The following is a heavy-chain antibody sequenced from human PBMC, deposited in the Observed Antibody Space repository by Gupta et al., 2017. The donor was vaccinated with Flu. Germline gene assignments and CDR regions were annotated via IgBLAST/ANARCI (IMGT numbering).Heavy chain of an antibody. D-gene: IGHD2-2*01. CDR3: ARGHTRYCSSTSCYRNWFDP. CDR2: INHSGST. J-gene: IGHJ5*02. V-gene: IGHV4-34*01. Sequence: GLEWIGEINHSGSTNYNPSLKSRVTISVDTSKNQFSLKLSSVTAADTAVYYCARGHTRYCSSTSCYRNWFDPWGQGTLVTVSS.